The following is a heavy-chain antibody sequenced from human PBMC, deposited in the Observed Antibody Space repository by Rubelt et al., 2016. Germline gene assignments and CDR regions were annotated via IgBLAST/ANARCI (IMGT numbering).Heavy chain of an antibody. CDR2: IYYSGST. V-gene: IGHV4-39*07. CDR1: GGSISSSSYY. J-gene: IGHJ4*02. D-gene: IGHD5-18*01. CDR3: ARDETAMPFDY. Sequence: QLQLQESGPGLVKPSETLSLTCTVSGGSISSSSYYWGWIRQPPGKGLEWIGGIYYSGSTYYNPSLKSRVTISVDTSKNQFSLKLSSVTAADTAVYYCARDETAMPFDYWGQGTLVTVSS.